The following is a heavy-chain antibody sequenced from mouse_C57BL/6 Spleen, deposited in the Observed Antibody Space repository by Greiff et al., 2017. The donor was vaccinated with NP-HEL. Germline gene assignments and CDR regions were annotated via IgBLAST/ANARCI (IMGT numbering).Heavy chain of an antibody. V-gene: IGHV1-69*01. CDR3: ARWASTMVTTRAMDY. D-gene: IGHD2-2*01. CDR1: GYTFTSYW. J-gene: IGHJ4*01. Sequence: VQLQQPGAELVMPGASVKLSCKASGYTFTSYWMHWVKQRPGQGLEWIGEIDPSDSYTNYNQKFKGKSTLTVDKSSSTAYMQLSSLTSEDSAVYYCARWASTMVTTRAMDYWGQGTSVTVSS. CDR2: IDPSDSYT.